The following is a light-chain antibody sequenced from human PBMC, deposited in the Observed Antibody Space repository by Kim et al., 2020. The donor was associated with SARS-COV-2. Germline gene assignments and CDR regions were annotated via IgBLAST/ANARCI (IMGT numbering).Light chain of an antibody. CDR3: NSRDSSGNHVV. Sequence: SSELTQDPAASVALGQTVRITCQGDSLRSYYASWYQQKPGQAPVLVIYGKNNRPSGIPDRFSGSSSGNTTSLTITGAQAEDEADYYCNSRDSSGNHVVFGGGTKVTVL. CDR1: SLRSYY. CDR2: GKN. V-gene: IGLV3-19*01. J-gene: IGLJ2*01.